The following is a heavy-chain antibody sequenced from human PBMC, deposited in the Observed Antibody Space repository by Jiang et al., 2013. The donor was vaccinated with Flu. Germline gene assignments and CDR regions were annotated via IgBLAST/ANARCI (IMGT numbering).Heavy chain of an antibody. J-gene: IGHJ4*02. CDR3: ARISLSTPSV. V-gene: IGHV2-26*01. Sequence: KPTQTLTLTCTVSGFSLRNPRMGVSWIRQPPGKALEWLAHIVSNDEKSYSTSLKSRLTISEDTSKRQVVLSMTNMDPVDTATYYCARISLSTPSVWGQGTLVTVS. CDR2: IVSNDEK. D-gene: IGHD2-15*01. CDR1: GFSLRNPRMG.